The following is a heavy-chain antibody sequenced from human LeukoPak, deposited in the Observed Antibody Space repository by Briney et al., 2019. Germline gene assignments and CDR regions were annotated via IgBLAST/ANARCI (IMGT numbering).Heavy chain of an antibody. CDR2: IRYDGSNK. CDR3: AKDPRVPRQWDSSSYSYYYMDV. V-gene: IGHV3-30*02. J-gene: IGHJ6*03. Sequence: GGSLRLSCAASGFTFSSYAMSWVRQAPGKGLEWVAFIRYDGSNKYYTDSVKGRFTISRDNSKNTLYLQMNSLRAEDTAVYSCAKDPRVPRQWDSSSYSYYYMDVWGKGTTVTVSS. D-gene: IGHD6-6*01. CDR1: GFTFSSYA.